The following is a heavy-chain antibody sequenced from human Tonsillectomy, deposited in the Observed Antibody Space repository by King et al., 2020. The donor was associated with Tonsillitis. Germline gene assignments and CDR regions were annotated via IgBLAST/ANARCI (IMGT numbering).Heavy chain of an antibody. V-gene: IGHV4-59*02. CDR2: IYHDGST. CDR3: ARTLGLTFCGGDCYPPTLFDY. CDR1: GGSVSRYY. D-gene: IGHD2-21*02. Sequence: VQLQESGPGLVKPSETLSLTCTVSGGSVSRYYWSWIRQSPGMGLEWIGCIYHDGSTIYNPSLKNRVTISIDTSKNHFSLRLRSVSAADTDLYFCARTLGLTFCGGDCYPPTLFDYWGQGALVTVSS. J-gene: IGHJ4*02.